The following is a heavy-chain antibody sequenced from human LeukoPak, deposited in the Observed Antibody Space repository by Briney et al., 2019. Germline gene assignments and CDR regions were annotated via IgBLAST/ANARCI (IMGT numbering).Heavy chain of an antibody. CDR3: AIYYDSSGYFGAFDI. Sequence: ASVKVSCKASGYTFTGYYMHWVRQAPGQGLEWMGWINPSSSGTNYAQKFQGRVTMTSDTSISTAYMELSRLKSDDTAVYYCAIYYDSSGYFGAFDIWGQGTMVTVSS. D-gene: IGHD3-22*01. J-gene: IGHJ3*02. CDR1: GYTFTGYY. CDR2: INPSSSGT. V-gene: IGHV1-2*02.